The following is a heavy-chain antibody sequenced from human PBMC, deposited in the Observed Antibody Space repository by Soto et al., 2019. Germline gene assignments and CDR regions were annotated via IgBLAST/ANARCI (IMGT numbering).Heavy chain of an antibody. V-gene: IGHV3-30*18. D-gene: IGHD2-2*01. Sequence: HPGGSLRLSCAASGFTFSSYGMHWVRQAPGKGLEWVAVISYDGSNKYYADSLKGRFTISRDNSKISLYLQMNSLRAEDTAVYYCAKVLYCSSTSCPYYYYYYGMDVWGQGTTVTVS. CDR1: GFTFSSYG. CDR2: ISYDGSNK. CDR3: AKVLYCSSTSCPYYYYYYGMDV. J-gene: IGHJ6*02.